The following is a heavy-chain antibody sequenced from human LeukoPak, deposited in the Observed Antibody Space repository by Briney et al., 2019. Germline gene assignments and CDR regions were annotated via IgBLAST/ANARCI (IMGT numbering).Heavy chain of an antibody. V-gene: IGHV1-69*13. D-gene: IGHD5-24*01. Sequence: SVKVSCKASGGTFSSYAISWVRQAPGQGLEWMGGIIPIFGTANYAQKFQGRVTITADESTSTAYMELSSLRSEDTAVYYCARDRGDGYNSPFDYWGQGTLVTVSS. CDR1: GGTFSSYA. CDR3: ARDRGDGYNSPFDY. J-gene: IGHJ4*02. CDR2: IIPIFGTA.